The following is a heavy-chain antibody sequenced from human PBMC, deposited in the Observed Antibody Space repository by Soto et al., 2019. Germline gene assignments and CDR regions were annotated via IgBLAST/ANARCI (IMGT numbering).Heavy chain of an antibody. D-gene: IGHD2-2*01. CDR1: GGTFSSYT. V-gene: IGHV1-69*13. Sequence: SVKVSCKASGGTFSSYTISWVRQAPGQGLEWMGGIIPIFGTANYAQKFQGRVTITADESTSTAYMELSSLRSEDTAVYYCARDGFCSSICAFDIWGQGTMVTVSS. CDR3: ARDGFCSSICAFDI. CDR2: IIPIFGTA. J-gene: IGHJ3*02.